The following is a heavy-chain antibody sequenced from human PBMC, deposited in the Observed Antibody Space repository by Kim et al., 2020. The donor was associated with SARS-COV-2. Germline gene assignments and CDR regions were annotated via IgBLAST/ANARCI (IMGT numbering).Heavy chain of an antibody. CDR1: GGSISSSSYY. D-gene: IGHD4-17*01. CDR3: ARAETTVTPWDAFDI. V-gene: IGHV4-39*07. CDR2: IYYSGST. Sequence: ETLSLTCTVSGGSISSSSYYWGWIRQPPGKGLEWIGSIYYSGSTYYNPSLKSRVTISVDTSKNQFSLKLSSVTAADTAVYYCARAETTVTPWDAFDIWGQGTMVTVSS. J-gene: IGHJ3*02.